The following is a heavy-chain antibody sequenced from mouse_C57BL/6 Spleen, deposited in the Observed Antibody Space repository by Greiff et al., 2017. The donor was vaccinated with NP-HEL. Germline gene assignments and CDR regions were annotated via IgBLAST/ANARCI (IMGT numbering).Heavy chain of an antibody. V-gene: IGHV1-62-3*01. Sequence: VKLQQPGAELVKPGASVKLSCKASGYTFTSYWMHWVKQRPGRGLEWIGRIDPNSGGTKYNEKFKSKATLTVDKPSSTAYMQLSSLTSEDSAVYYCAKAKESENWESYYFDYWGQGTTLTVSS. J-gene: IGHJ2*01. D-gene: IGHD4-1*01. CDR1: GYTFTSYW. CDR3: AKAKESENWESYYFDY. CDR2: IDPNSGGT.